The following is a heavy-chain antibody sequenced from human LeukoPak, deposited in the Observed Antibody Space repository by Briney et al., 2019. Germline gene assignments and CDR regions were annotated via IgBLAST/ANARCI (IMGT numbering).Heavy chain of an antibody. D-gene: IGHD4-11*01. V-gene: IGHV3-30*02. J-gene: IGHJ5*02. CDR3: AKHDYSIDWFAP. Sequence: PGGSLRLSCAASGFTFSSYGMHWVRQAPGKGLERVAFIRYDGSNKYYADSVKGRFTISRDNSKNTLYLQMNSLRAEDTAVYYCAKHDYSIDWFAPWGEGTLVTVSS. CDR1: GFTFSSYG. CDR2: IRYDGSNK.